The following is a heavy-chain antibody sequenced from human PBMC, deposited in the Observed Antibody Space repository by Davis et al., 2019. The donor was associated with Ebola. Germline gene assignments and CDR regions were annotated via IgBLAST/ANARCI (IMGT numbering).Heavy chain of an antibody. J-gene: IGHJ4*02. V-gene: IGHV4-59*12. CDR3: ARERGIAARRIDY. Sequence: SETLSLTCTVSGDSISSYYWSWIRQPPGKGLEWIGYIYYSGSTNYNPSLKSRVTISVDTSKNQFSLKLSSVTAADTAVYYCARERGIAARRIDYWGQGTLVTVSS. CDR1: GDSISSYY. CDR2: IYYSGST. D-gene: IGHD6-6*01.